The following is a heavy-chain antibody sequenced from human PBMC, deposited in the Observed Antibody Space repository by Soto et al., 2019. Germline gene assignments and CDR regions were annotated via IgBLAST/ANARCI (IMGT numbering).Heavy chain of an antibody. V-gene: IGHV1-18*01. J-gene: IGHJ6*02. Sequence: ASVKVSCKASGYTFTSYGISWVRQAPGQGLEWMGWISAYNGNTNYAQKLQGRVTMTTDTSTSTAYMELRSLRSDGTAVYYCARDVEKYYDILTGYLRSYGMDVWGQGTTVTVSS. CDR2: ISAYNGNT. D-gene: IGHD3-9*01. CDR1: GYTFTSYG. CDR3: ARDVEKYYDILTGYLRSYGMDV.